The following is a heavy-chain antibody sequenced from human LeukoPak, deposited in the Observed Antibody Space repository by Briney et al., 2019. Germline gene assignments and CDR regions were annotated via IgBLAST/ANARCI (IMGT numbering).Heavy chain of an antibody. V-gene: IGHV3-9*01. CDR2: ISWNSGSI. CDR3: AKDISSTRYYYYGMDV. J-gene: IGHJ6*02. Sequence: PGGSLRLSCAASGFTFDDYAMHWVRQAPGEGVEWVSGISWNSGSIDYADSVKGRFTISRDNAKNSLFLQMSSLRAEDTAFYYCAKDISSTRYYYYGMDVWGQGTTVTVSS. CDR1: GFTFDDYA. D-gene: IGHD2-2*01.